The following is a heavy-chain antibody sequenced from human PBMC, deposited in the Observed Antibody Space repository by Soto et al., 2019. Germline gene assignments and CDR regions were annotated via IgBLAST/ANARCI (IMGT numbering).Heavy chain of an antibody. D-gene: IGHD3-10*01. CDR1: GFTFSSYG. V-gene: IGHV3-33*01. CDR3: VRGWLDGWDEFHS. Sequence: QVQLVESGGGVVQPGRSLTISCAASGFTFSSYGMHWVRQAPGKGLEWVAIIWYDGSDKYYSGSVKGRFTIPRDNSKNAPELQMNRLGSGEKANYYWVRGWLDGWDEFHSSGQRNLVTDSS. CDR2: IWYDGSDK. J-gene: IGHJ4*02.